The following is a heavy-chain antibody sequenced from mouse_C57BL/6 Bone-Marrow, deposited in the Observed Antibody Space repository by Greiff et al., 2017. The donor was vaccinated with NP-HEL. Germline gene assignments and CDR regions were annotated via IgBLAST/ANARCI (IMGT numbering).Heavy chain of an antibody. J-gene: IGHJ1*03. V-gene: IGHV5-16*01. CDR3: ARDTGLWYFDV. CDR2: INYDGSST. CDR1: GFTFSDYY. Sequence: EVMLVESEGGLVQPGSSMKLSCTASGFTFSDYYMAWVRQVPEKGLEWVANINYDGSSTYYLDSLKSRFIISRDNAKNILYLQRSSLKSEDTATYYCARDTGLWYFDVWGTGTTVTVSS. D-gene: IGHD1-1*01.